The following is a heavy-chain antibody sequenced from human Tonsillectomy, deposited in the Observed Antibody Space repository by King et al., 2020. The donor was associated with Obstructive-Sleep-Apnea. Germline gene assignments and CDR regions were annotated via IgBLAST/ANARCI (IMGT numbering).Heavy chain of an antibody. CDR1: GGSLSNYY. J-gene: IGHJ4*02. V-gene: IGHV4-59*08. CDR2: MYYSGNT. CDR3: ARHRGVEDYGGYGDYFDY. D-gene: IGHD5-12*01. Sequence: QLQESGPGLVKPSETLSLTCTVSGGSLSNYYWSWIRQPPGKGLEWIGYMYYSGNTNFNPSLKSRVTISADTYKIQFSLRLSSVTAAVTAVYYCARHRGVEDYGGYGDYFDYWGQGTQVTVSS.